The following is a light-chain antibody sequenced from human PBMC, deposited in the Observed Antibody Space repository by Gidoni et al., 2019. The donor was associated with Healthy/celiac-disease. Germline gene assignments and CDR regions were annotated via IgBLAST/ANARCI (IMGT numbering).Light chain of an antibody. J-gene: IGKJ4*01. V-gene: IGKV3-11*01. Sequence: VLTQSPATLSLSPGERATLSCRASQSVSSYLAWYQQKPGQAPRLLIYDASNRATGIPARFSGSGSGTDFTLTISSLEPEDFAVYYCQQRSNWPPGTFXGXTKVEIK. CDR3: QQRSNWPPGT. CDR1: QSVSSY. CDR2: DAS.